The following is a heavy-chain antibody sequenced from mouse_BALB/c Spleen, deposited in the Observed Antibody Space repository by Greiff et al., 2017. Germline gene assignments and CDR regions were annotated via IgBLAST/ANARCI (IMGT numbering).Heavy chain of an antibody. D-gene: IGHD2-4*01. J-gene: IGHJ4*01. CDR2: IYPGDGDT. CDR3: AREYDYDVGYAMDY. CDR1: GYAFSSYW. Sequence: QVQLKESGAELVRPGSSVKISCKASGYAFSSYWMNWVKQRPGQGLEWIGQIYPGDGDTNYNGKFKGKATLTADKSSSTAYMQLSSLTSEDSAVYFCAREYDYDVGYAMDYWGQGTSVTVSS. V-gene: IGHV1-80*01.